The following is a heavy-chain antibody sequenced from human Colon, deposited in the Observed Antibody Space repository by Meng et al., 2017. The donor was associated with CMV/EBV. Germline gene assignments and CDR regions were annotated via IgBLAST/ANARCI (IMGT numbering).Heavy chain of an antibody. V-gene: IGHV4-39*01. J-gene: IGHJ4*02. D-gene: IGHD3-22*01. Sequence: GSLRLSCNVSGGSMSNYYWSWIRQSPGKGMEWIGSIYYTGITYFNPSLKSRVTMSVDMSKNQFSLKLTSVTAADTGVYYCARLDSSGYSRDFWGQGILVTVSS. CDR1: GGSMSNYY. CDR2: IYYTGIT. CDR3: ARLDSSGYSRDF.